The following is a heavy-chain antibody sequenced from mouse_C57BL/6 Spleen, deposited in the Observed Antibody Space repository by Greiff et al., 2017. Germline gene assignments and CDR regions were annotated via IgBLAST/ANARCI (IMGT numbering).Heavy chain of an antibody. CDR1: GYTFTSYW. J-gene: IGHJ4*01. D-gene: IGHD1-1*01. CDR3: ARGYGSDAMDY. CDR2: IHPNSGST. Sequence: QVQLQQSGAELVKPGASVKLSCKASGYTFTSYWMHWVKQRPGHGLEWIGMIHPNSGSTNYNEKFKSKATLTVDKSSSTAYMQLSSLTSEDSAVYYCARGYGSDAMDYWGQGTSVTVSS. V-gene: IGHV1-64*01.